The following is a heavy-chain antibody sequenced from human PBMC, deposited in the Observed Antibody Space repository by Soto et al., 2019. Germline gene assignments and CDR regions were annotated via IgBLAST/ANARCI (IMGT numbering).Heavy chain of an antibody. Sequence: QITLNESGPTVVKPTETLTLTCTFSGFSLTTSGVGVGWVRQSPGKAPEWLAFIYWDDDKRYSTSLKSRPTITNDTSKNQVVLTMANVDPADTATYYCAHRVLRAVFGLVTTTAIYFDFWGQGTPVVVSS. CDR1: GFSLTTSGVG. D-gene: IGHD3-3*01. CDR3: AHRVLRAVFGLVTTTAIYFDF. J-gene: IGHJ4*02. CDR2: IYWDDDK. V-gene: IGHV2-5*02.